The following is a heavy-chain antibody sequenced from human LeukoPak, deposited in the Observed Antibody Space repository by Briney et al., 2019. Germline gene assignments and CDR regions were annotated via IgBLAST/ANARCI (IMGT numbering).Heavy chain of an antibody. CDR1: GFTFSSYA. CDR2: ISYDCSDN. Sequence: PGGSLRLSCAASGFTFSSYAMQWVRQAPGEGLEGVALISYDCSDNSYADSVKGRFTISRDNSKITLSLQMISLRAEDTAVYYCSKSGSFTYYYDSSGYSDYWGQGTLVTVSS. J-gene: IGHJ4*02. CDR3: SKSGSFTYYYDSSGYSDY. D-gene: IGHD3-22*01. V-gene: IGHV3-30*04.